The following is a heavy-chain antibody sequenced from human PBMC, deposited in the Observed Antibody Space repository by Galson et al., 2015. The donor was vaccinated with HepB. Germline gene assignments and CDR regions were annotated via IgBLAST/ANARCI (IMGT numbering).Heavy chain of an antibody. D-gene: IGHD4-11*01. J-gene: IGHJ6*02. CDR1: GFTFSSYE. CDR2: ISSSGSTI. Sequence: SLRLSCAASGFTFSSYEMNWVRQAPGKGLEWVSYISSSGSTIYYADSVKGRFTIPRDNAKNSLYLQMNSLRAEDTAVYYCAIVVTDMDVWGQGTTVTVSS. CDR3: AIVVTDMDV. V-gene: IGHV3-48*03.